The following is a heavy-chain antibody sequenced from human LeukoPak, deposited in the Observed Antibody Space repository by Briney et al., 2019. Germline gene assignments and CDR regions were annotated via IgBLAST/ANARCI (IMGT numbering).Heavy chain of an antibody. Sequence: GGSLRLSCSASGFTFRNYAMHWVRQAPGKGLEYVSAISSNGISTYYADSVKGRFTISRDNSKNTLYLQMNSLSVEDTAVYYCARVGYYASGPFSYFDYWGQGTLVTVSS. D-gene: IGHD3-10*01. CDR1: GFTFRNYA. CDR3: ARVGYYASGPFSYFDY. V-gene: IGHV3-64*04. J-gene: IGHJ4*02. CDR2: ISSNGIST.